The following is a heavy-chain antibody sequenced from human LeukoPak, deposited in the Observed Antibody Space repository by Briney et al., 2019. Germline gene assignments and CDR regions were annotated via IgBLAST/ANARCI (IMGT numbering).Heavy chain of an antibody. CDR2: IKQDGSET. Sequence: GGSLRLSCAASGFTFSSYWMSWVRQAPGKGLEWVANIKQDGSETHYVDSVKGRFTISRDNAKNSLYLQMNSLRAEDTAVYYCARDSSGWYSFDYWGQGTLVTVSS. J-gene: IGHJ4*02. CDR1: GFTFSSYW. D-gene: IGHD6-19*01. CDR3: ARDSSGWYSFDY. V-gene: IGHV3-7*01.